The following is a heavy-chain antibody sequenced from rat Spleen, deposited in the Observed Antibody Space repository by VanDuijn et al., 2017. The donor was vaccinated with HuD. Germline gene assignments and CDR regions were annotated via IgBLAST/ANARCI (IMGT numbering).Heavy chain of an antibody. J-gene: IGHJ3*01. CDR1: GFTFNKYW. Sequence: EVQLVESGGGLVQPGRSLKLSCVASGFTFNKYWMTWIRQAPGKGLEWVASITNTGGSTYYPDSVKGRFTISRDDAKSTLYLQMNSLRSEDTATYYCTTYSDYATSPFAYWGRGALVTVSS. CDR3: TTYSDYATSPFAY. D-gene: IGHD1-6*01. CDR2: ITNTGGST. V-gene: IGHV5-31*01.